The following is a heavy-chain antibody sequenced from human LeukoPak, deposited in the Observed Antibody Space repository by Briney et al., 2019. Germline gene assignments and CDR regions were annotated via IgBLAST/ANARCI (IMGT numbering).Heavy chain of an antibody. Sequence: SGTLSLTCAVSGGSISNDKWWSWVRQSPVKGLEWIGEMYHSGSTNYNPSLKSRVTISVDKSNNQFSLKLISVTAADTAVYYCAGPTSYYFDFWGQGTLVTVSS. J-gene: IGHJ4*02. CDR3: AGPTSYYFDF. CDR1: GGSISNDKW. V-gene: IGHV4-4*02. CDR2: MYHSGST. D-gene: IGHD2-2*01.